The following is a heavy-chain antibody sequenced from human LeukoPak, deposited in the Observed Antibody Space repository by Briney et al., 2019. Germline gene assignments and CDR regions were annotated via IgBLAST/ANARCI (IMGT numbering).Heavy chain of an antibody. CDR3: ARDARGAYCGGDCSPYFDY. CDR1: GFTFSSYA. CDR2: ISYDGSNK. D-gene: IGHD2-21*02. J-gene: IGHJ4*02. V-gene: IGHV3-30-3*01. Sequence: GRSLRLSCAASGFTFSSYAMHWVRQAPGKGLGWVAVISYDGSNKYYADSVKGRFTISRDNSKNTLYLQMNSLRAEDTAVYYCARDARGAYCGGDCSPYFDYWGQGTLVTVSS.